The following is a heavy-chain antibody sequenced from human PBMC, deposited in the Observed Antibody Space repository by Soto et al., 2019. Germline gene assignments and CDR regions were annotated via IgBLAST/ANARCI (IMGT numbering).Heavy chain of an antibody. J-gene: IGHJ4*02. V-gene: IGHV3-30*18. CDR3: AKGGYSSSWYVDY. CDR2: ISHDGGSQ. CDR1: GFTFSSYG. D-gene: IGHD6-13*01. Sequence: QVQLVESGGSVVQPGRSLRLSCAASGFTFSSYGMYWVRQAPGKGLECVAVISHDGGSQYYGDSVKGRFTISRDNSKNTLYLLMNSLRADDTAVYYCAKGGYSSSWYVDYWVQGALVTVSS.